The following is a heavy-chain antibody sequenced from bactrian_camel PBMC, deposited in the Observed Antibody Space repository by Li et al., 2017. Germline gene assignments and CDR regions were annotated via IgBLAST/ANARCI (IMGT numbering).Heavy chain of an antibody. CDR3: KAEEKEHVRCVCSPL. J-gene: IGHJ4*01. CDR2: LASDGSS. V-gene: IGHV3S53*01. Sequence: QVQLVESGGGSVQAGGSLRLSCAFDAYNPANVRMAWVRQAPGKEREGVASLASDGSSIYANSLKGRFIISNDNAKNTLFLQMNSLKPEDTVTYYCKAEEKEHVRCVCSPLWGQGTQVTVS. CDR1: AYNPANVR.